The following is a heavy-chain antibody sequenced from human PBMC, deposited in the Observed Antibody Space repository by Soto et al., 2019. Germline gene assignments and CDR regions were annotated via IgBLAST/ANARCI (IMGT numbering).Heavy chain of an antibody. D-gene: IGHD6-25*01. CDR1: GGSISSVGHY. CDR2: IYYSGST. Sequence: SETLSLTCTVYGGSISSVGHYWTWIRQQPGKGLEWIGYIYYSGSTDYNPSLKSRVTISVDRSKNQFSLNLSSVTAADTAIYYCARESGGYDSSTRYGLDVWGQGTTVTVSS. V-gene: IGHV4-31*03. CDR3: ARESGGYDSSTRYGLDV. J-gene: IGHJ6*01.